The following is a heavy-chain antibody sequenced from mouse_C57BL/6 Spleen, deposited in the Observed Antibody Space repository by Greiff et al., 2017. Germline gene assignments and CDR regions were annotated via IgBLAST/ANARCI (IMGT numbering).Heavy chain of an antibody. CDR3: ARTTGAMDY. Sequence: QVQLQQPGAELVRPGSSVKLSCKASGYTFTSYWMDWVKQRPGQGLEWIGNIYPSDSETNYNQKFKDKATLTVDKSSSTAYMQRSSLTSEDSAVYYCARTTGAMDYWGQGTSVTVSS. D-gene: IGHD1-1*01. CDR2: IYPSDSET. V-gene: IGHV1-61*01. J-gene: IGHJ4*01. CDR1: GYTFTSYW.